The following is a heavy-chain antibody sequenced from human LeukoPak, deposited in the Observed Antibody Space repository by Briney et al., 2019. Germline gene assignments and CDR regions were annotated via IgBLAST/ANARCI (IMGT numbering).Heavy chain of an antibody. J-gene: IGHJ5*02. V-gene: IGHV1-46*01. CDR2: INPSGGST. D-gene: IGHD4-23*01. CDR3: ARDNSVEDTAWWSDP. CDR1: GYTFTSYY. Sequence: ASVKVSCKASGYTFTSYYMHWVRQAPGQGLEWMGIINPSGGSTSYAQKFQGRVSMTRDMSTSTDYMELSSLRSEDTAVYYCARDNSVEDTAWWSDPWGQGTLVTVSS.